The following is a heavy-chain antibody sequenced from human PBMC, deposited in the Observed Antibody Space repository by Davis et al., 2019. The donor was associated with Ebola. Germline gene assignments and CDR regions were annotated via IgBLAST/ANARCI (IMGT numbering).Heavy chain of an antibody. D-gene: IGHD3-3*01. CDR3: ANGDFWSAIFHY. CDR1: GGSISSYY. CDR2: IYYSGST. Sequence: SETLSLTCTVSGGSISSYYWSWIRQPPGKGLEWIGYIYYSGSTNYNPSLKSRVTISVDTSKNQFSLKLSSVTAADTAVYYCANGDFWSAIFHYWGQGTLVTVSS. J-gene: IGHJ4*02. V-gene: IGHV4-59*01.